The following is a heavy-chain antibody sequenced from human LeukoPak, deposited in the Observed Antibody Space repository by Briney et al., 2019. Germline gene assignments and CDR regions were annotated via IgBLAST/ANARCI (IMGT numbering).Heavy chain of an antibody. CDR1: GGSFSSGDYY. J-gene: IGHJ4*02. Sequence: SETLSLTCSVSGGSFSSGDYYWSWIRQPPGKGLEWIGHIYYSGSTHHNPSLKSRVTISVDTSKNQFSLKLSSVTAADTAVYYCARVEYSSSSYGYWGQGTLVTVSS. D-gene: IGHD6-6*01. CDR2: IYYSGST. CDR3: ARVEYSSSSYGY. V-gene: IGHV4-30-4*01.